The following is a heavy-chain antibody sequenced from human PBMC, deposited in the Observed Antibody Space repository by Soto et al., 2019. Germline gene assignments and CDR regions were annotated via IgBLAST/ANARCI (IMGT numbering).Heavy chain of an antibody. Sequence: ASVKVSCKASGYTFTGYYMHWVRQAPGQGLEWMGRINPNSGGTNYAQKFQGWVTMTRDTSISTAYMELSRLRSDDTDVYYCARGAVETPTYYYYGMDVWGQGTTVTVSS. D-gene: IGHD2-15*01. CDR3: ARGAVETPTYYYYGMDV. V-gene: IGHV1-2*04. CDR2: INPNSGGT. J-gene: IGHJ6*02. CDR1: GYTFTGYY.